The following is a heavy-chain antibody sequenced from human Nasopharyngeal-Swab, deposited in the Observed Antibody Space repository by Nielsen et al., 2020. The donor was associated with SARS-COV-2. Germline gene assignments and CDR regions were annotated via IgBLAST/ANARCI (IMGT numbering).Heavy chain of an antibody. CDR3: ARDGLDYDFWSAYFMDV. J-gene: IGHJ6*02. CDR2: ISSSSTYI. CDR1: GFTFNNYN. Sequence: GESLKLSCAASGFTFNNYNFNWVRQAPGKGLEWVSSISSSSTYIYYADSVKGRLTISRDNTKNSLSLQMNSLRAEDTAVYYCARDGLDYDFWSAYFMDVWGQGTTVTVSS. V-gene: IGHV3-21*01. D-gene: IGHD3-3*01.